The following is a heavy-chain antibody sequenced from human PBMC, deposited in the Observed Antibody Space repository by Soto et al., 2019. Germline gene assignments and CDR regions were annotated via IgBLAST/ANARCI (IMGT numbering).Heavy chain of an antibody. J-gene: IGHJ4*02. D-gene: IGHD5-12*01. CDR2: IYYSGST. CDR1: GGSISSYY. CDR3: ARGYDFLSPIGY. Sequence: PSETLSLTCTVSGGSISSYYWSWIRQPPGKGLEWIGYIYYSGSTNYNPSLKSRVTISVDTSKNQFSLELSSVTAADTAVYYCARGYDFLSPIGYWGQGTLVTVSS. V-gene: IGHV4-59*08.